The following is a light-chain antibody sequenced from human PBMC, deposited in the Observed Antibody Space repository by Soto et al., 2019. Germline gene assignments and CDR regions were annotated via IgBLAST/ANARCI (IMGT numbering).Light chain of an antibody. CDR2: AAS. V-gene: IGKV1-39*01. CDR3: QRSDSTPRA. J-gene: IGKJ1*01. Sequence: DIQMTQSPSSLSASVGDRVTITCRASQSISSYLNWYQQKPGKAPKLLIYAASSLQSGVPSRFSGSGSGTDFTLTISSLQPEDFATYYCQRSDSTPRAFGQGTKVVIK. CDR1: QSISSY.